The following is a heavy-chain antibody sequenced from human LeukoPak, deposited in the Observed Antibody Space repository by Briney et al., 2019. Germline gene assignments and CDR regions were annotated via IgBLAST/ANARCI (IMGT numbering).Heavy chain of an antibody. V-gene: IGHV3-30*18. D-gene: IGHD3-22*01. J-gene: IGHJ6*02. CDR3: AKRYYYDSSGYPTYYYYGLDV. CDR1: GFTFSSYG. Sequence: GRSLRPSCAASGFTFSSYGMHWVRQAPGKGLEWVAVISYDGSNKYYADSVKGRFTISRDNSKNTLYLQMNSLRAEDTAVYYCAKRYYYDSSGYPTYYYYGLDVWGQGTTVTVSS. CDR2: ISYDGSNK.